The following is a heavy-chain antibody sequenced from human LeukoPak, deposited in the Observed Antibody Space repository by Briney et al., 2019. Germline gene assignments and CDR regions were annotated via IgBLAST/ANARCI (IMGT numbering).Heavy chain of an antibody. Sequence: YPGGSLRLSCAASGFTFSTYWMSWVRQAPGKGLEWVANIKEDGSEKYYVDSVMGRFTISRDNAKNSLYQQMNSLRAEDTAVYYCARGEWLQFPFDYWGQGTLVTVSS. D-gene: IGHD5-24*01. CDR3: ARGEWLQFPFDY. CDR1: GFTFSTYW. CDR2: IKEDGSEK. J-gene: IGHJ4*02. V-gene: IGHV3-7*01.